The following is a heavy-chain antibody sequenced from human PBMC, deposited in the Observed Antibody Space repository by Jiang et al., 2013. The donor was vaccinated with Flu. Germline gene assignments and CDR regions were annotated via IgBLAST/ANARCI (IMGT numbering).Heavy chain of an antibody. Sequence: KVSCKASGYTFTSYYMHWVRQAPGQGLEWMGIINPSGGSTSYAQKFQGRVTMTRDTSTSTVYMELSSLRSEDTAVYYCARDPNPPDFWSGYSYNWFDPWGQGTLVTVSS. CDR2: INPSGGST. CDR3: ARDPNPPDFWSGYSYNWFDP. J-gene: IGHJ5*02. D-gene: IGHD3-3*01. V-gene: IGHV1-46*01. CDR1: GYTFTSYY.